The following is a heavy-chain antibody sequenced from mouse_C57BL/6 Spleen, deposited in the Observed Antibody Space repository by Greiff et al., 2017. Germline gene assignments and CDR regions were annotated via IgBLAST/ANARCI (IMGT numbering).Heavy chain of an antibody. V-gene: IGHV5-6*01. D-gene: IGHD2-5*01. CDR2: ISSGGSYT. CDR1: GFTFSSYG. J-gene: IGHJ3*01. CDR3: ARPFYSNYSWFAY. Sequence: EVKLMESGGDLVKPGGSLTLSCAASGFTFSSYGMSWVRQTPDKRLEWVATISSGGSYTYYPDSVKGRFTISRDNAKNTLYLQMSSLKSEDTAMYYCARPFYSNYSWFAYWGQGTLVTVSA.